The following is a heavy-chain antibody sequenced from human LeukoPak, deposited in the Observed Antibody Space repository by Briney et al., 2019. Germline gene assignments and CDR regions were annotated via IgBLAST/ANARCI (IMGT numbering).Heavy chain of an antibody. Sequence: ASVKVSCKASGYTFTSYGISWVRQAPGQGLEWMGWISAYNGNTNYAQKLQGRVTMTTDTSTSTAYMELRSLRSDDTAVYYCAREDSGYGHFDYWAREPWSPSPQ. D-gene: IGHD5-12*01. V-gene: IGHV1-18*01. CDR1: GYTFTSYG. J-gene: IGHJ4*02. CDR2: ISAYNGNT. CDR3: AREDSGYGHFDY.